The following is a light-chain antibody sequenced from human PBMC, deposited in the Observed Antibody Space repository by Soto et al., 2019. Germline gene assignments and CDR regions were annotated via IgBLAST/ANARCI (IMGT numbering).Light chain of an antibody. CDR2: LGS. V-gene: IGKV2-28*01. Sequence: EIVMPQSPDSLPVTPGEPAYISWRSSQSLLHSNGYNYLDWYLQKTGQSPQILIYLGSNRYSGVPDRFSGSGSGTDFTLKISRVEAEDVGVYYCMQALQNPLTFGGGTKVDIK. CDR3: MQALQNPLT. CDR1: QSLLHSNGYNY. J-gene: IGKJ4*01.